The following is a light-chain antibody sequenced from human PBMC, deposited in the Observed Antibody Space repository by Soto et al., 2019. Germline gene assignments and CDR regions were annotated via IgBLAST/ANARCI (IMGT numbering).Light chain of an antibody. CDR1: QSVSSY. CDR2: DAS. J-gene: IGKJ2*01. Sequence: EIVLTQSPATLSLSPGERATLSCRASQSVSSYLAWYQQKPGQAPRLLIYDASNRATGIPARFSGSGSGTNFTRPISSLESEDFAVYYCQQRSTFGQGTKLEIK. CDR3: QQRST. V-gene: IGKV3-11*01.